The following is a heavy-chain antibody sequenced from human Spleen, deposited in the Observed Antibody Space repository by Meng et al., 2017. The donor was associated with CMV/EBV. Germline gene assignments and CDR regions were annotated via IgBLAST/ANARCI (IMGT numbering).Heavy chain of an antibody. CDR3: AKVGGDGTVN. J-gene: IGHJ4*02. CDR1: GGYISSDNNY. V-gene: IGHV4-30-4*08. D-gene: IGHD4-17*01. Sequence: KGSGGYISSDNNYWTWIRQPPGEGLEWIGYIYSTGTTYYRSSLKSRVSMLLDGSKNQFSLKLTSVTAADTAVYFCAKVGGDGTVNWGQGTLVTVSS. CDR2: IYSTGTT.